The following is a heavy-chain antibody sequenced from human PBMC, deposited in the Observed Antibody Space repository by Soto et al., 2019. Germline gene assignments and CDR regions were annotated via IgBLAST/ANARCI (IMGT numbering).Heavy chain of an antibody. V-gene: IGHV3-11*01. Sequence: LRLSCAASGFTFSDYYMNWIRQAPGQGLEWLSFINPRGETRYIADSIRGRFTFSRDNARRSLYVQMNSLRAEDTAVYYCARSGLPLIEILDYWGHGTLVTVSS. CDR2: INPRGETR. CDR3: ARSGLPLIEILDY. J-gene: IGHJ4*01. D-gene: IGHD1-1*01. CDR1: GFTFSDYY.